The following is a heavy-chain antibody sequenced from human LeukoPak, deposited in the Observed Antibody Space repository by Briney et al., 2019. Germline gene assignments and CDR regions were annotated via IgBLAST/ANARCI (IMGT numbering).Heavy chain of an antibody. CDR1: GFTFSSYA. CDR2: ISYDGSNK. V-gene: IGHV3-30-3*01. D-gene: IGHD5-18*01. Sequence: PGGSLRLSCAASGFTFSSYAMHWVRQAPGKGLEWVAVISYDGSNKYYADSVKGRFTISRDNSKNTLYLQMNSLRAEDTAVYYCARGYSYGYSDYRGQGTLVTVSS. J-gene: IGHJ4*02. CDR3: ARGYSYGYSDY.